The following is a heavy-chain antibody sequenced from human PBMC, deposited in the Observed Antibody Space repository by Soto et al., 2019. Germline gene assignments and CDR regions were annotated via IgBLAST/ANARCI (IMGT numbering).Heavy chain of an antibody. CDR2: ISYDGSNK. Sequence: PVGSLRLSCASSVFTFSSYGMHCVGQSPGKGLEWVAVISYDGSNKYYADSVKGRFTISRDNSKNTLYLQMNRLRAEDTAVYYCARRGYSSGWLRHDASDGRGQTTMVTVSS. CDR1: VFTFSSYG. V-gene: IGHV3-30*03. J-gene: IGHJ3*01. CDR3: ARRGYSSGWLRHDASDG. D-gene: IGHD6-19*01.